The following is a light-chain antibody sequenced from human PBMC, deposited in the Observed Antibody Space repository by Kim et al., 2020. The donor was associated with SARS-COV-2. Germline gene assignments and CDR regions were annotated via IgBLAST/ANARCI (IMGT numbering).Light chain of an antibody. CDR2: GTS. V-gene: IGKV3-20*01. CDR3: QQYDRPPYT. Sequence: LSPGDRATLSCRASQSVASNHLAWFQQKPGQAPRLLIYGTSRRAPAIPDRFSASGSGTDFTLTISRLEPEDFAIYYCQQYDRPPYTFGQGTKLEI. CDR1: QSVASNH. J-gene: IGKJ2*01.